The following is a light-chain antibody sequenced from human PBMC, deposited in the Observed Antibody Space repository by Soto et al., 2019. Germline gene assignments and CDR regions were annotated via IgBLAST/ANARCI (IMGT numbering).Light chain of an antibody. CDR3: QQYNNWLGT. V-gene: IGKV3-15*01. J-gene: IGKJ1*01. CDR1: QSVSSN. Sequence: EIVMTQSPATLSVSPGERATLSCRASQSVSSNLAWYQQKPGQAPRLLIYGASTRATGLPDRFSGSGSGTEFTLTNSSLQSEDFAVYYCQQYNNWLGTFGQGTQVDIK. CDR2: GAS.